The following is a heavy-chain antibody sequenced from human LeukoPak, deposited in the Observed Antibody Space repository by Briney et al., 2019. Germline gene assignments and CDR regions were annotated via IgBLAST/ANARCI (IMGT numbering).Heavy chain of an antibody. CDR1: GFTFSSYA. J-gene: IGHJ4*02. CDR2: ISYDGSNK. V-gene: IGHV3-30-3*01. Sequence: GSLRLSCAASGFTFSSYAMHWVRQAPGKGLEWVAVISYDGSNKYYADSVKGRFTISRDNSKNTLYLQMNSLRAEDTAVYYCARDGNIAAAGYADYWGQGTLVTVSS. CDR3: ARDGNIAAAGYADY. D-gene: IGHD6-13*01.